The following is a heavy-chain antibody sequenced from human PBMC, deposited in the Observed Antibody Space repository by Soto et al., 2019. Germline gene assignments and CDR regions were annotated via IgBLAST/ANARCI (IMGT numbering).Heavy chain of an antibody. Sequence: QVQLQESGPGLLKPSQTLSLTCTVSGGSISSGDYYWSWTRQPPGKGLEWIGYIYYSGSTYYNPSLKSRVTISVDTSKNPFSLKLSSVTAADTAVYYCARFLDPSDASDFWGIGTMVTVSS. CDR3: ARFLDPSDASDF. CDR1: GGSISSGDYY. CDR2: IYYSGST. J-gene: IGHJ3*01. V-gene: IGHV4-30-4*01. D-gene: IGHD3-9*01.